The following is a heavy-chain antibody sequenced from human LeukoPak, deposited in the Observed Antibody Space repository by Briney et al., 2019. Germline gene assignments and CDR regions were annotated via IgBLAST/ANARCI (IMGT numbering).Heavy chain of an antibody. V-gene: IGHV3-21*01. CDR3: ARDDLIDRIE. CDR2: ISSSSSYI. Sequence: PGGSLRLSCAASGFTFSSYSMNWVRQAPGKGLEWVSSISSSSSYIYYADSVKGRFTISRDNAKNSLYLQMNCLRAEDTAVYYCARDDLIDRIEWGQGTLVTVSS. CDR1: GFTFSSYS. J-gene: IGHJ4*02. D-gene: IGHD3-22*01.